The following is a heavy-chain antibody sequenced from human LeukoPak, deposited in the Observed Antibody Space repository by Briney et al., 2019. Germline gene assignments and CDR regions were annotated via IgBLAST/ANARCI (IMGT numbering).Heavy chain of an antibody. CDR3: AREAYCGGDCYLDAFDI. Sequence: GESLKISCQGSGYIFTSYWIGWVRPLPGKGLEWMGIIYPGDSDTRYSPSFQGQVTISADKSISTAYLQWSSLKASDTAMYYCAREAYCGGDCYLDAFDIWGQGTMVTVSS. V-gene: IGHV5-51*01. J-gene: IGHJ3*02. CDR2: IYPGDSDT. D-gene: IGHD2-21*02. CDR1: GYIFTSYW.